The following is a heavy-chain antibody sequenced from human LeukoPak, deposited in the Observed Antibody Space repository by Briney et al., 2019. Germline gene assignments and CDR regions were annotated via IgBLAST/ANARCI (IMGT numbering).Heavy chain of an antibody. CDR1: GISLGTYA. V-gene: IGHV3-23*01. Sequence: GSLRLSCAASGISLGTYAMSWVRQGPGKGLEWVSTITTSDGNTYYADSVKGRFTVSRDNSKNTLFLQMNSLRAEDTAVYYCAKDGGLWVSAHWGDSWGRGTLVTVSS. J-gene: IGHJ4*02. CDR2: ITTSDGNT. CDR3: AKDGGLWVSAHWGDS. D-gene: IGHD7-27*01.